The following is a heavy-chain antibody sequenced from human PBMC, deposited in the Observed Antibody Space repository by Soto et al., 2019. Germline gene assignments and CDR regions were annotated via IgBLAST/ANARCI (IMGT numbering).Heavy chain of an antibody. J-gene: IGHJ4*02. CDR1: GFTFSSSA. CDR3: AKGLGGSSSWYSFTMIVVQGGYFDY. V-gene: IGHV3-23*01. Sequence: GGALRLSCAVSGFTFSSSAMSWVRQAPGKGLEWVSAISGSGGSTYYADSVKGRFTISRDNSKNTVYLQMHSLRAEDTAVYYCAKGLGGSSSWYSFTMIVVQGGYFDYWGQGTLVTVSS. CDR2: ISGSGGST. D-gene: IGHD3-22*01.